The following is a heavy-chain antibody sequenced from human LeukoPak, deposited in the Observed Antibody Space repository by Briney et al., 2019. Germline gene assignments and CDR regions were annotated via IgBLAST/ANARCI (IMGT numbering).Heavy chain of an antibody. V-gene: IGHV3-48*01. CDR3: ARVENKRITMVRGIDY. CDR1: GFTFSSYS. CDR2: ISTSSGTI. J-gene: IGHJ4*02. Sequence: GGSLRLSCAASGFTFSSYSFNWVRQAPGKGLEWVSYISTSSGTIYYVDSVKGRFTISRDNAKNSLYLQMNSLRAEDTAVYYCARVENKRITMVRGIDYWGQGTLVTVSS. D-gene: IGHD3-10*01.